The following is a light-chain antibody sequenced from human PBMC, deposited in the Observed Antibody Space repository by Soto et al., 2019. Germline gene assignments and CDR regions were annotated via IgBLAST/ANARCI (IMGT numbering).Light chain of an antibody. CDR3: SSYASTITQL. V-gene: IGLV2-14*01. J-gene: IGLJ2*01. Sequence: QSALTQPASVSGSPGQSITISCTGTSSDIGGYNYVSWYQQHPGKAPKLIIYEVANRPSGVSNRFSGSKSDNTASLTISGLQAEDEADYYFSSYASTITQLFGRGTKLTVL. CDR2: EVA. CDR1: SSDIGGYNY.